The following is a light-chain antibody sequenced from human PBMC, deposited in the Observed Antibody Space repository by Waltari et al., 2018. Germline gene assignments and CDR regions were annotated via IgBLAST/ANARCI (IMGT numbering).Light chain of an antibody. CDR1: ASNIGSNT. J-gene: IGLJ2*01. CDR3: AVWDDSLNGPL. CDR2: TTD. V-gene: IGLV1-44*01. Sequence: QSVLTQPPSASGTPGQRVSISCSGSASNIGSNTVNWYRQLPGTAPKLLIFTTDQRPSGGPDRFSGSKSGTSASLAISGLQSEDEAEYHCAVWDDSLNGPLFGGGTKLTVL.